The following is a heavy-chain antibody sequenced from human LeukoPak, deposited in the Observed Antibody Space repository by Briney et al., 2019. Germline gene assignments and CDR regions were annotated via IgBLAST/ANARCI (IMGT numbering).Heavy chain of an antibody. D-gene: IGHD2/OR15-2a*01. CDR2: IYSGGST. J-gene: IGHJ3*02. CDR1: GFTVSSNY. CDR3: ARDPRIFHGAFDI. Sequence: GGSLRLSCAASGFTVSSNYMSWVRQAPGKGLEWVSVIYSGGSTYYADSVKGRLTISRDNSKNTLYLQMNSLRAEDTAVYYCARDPRIFHGAFDIWGQGTMVTVSS. V-gene: IGHV3-66*01.